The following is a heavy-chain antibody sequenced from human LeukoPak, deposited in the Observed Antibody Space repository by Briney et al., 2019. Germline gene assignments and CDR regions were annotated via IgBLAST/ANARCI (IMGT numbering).Heavy chain of an antibody. V-gene: IGHV1-46*01. CDR3: ARGGVYDFWSGYYSVANWFDP. J-gene: IGHJ5*02. Sequence: GASVKVSCKASGYTFTGYYMHWVRQAPGQGLEWMGIINPSGGSTSYAQKFQGRVTMTRDTSTSTVYMELSSLRSEDTAVYYCARGGVYDFWSGYYSVANWFDPWGQGTLVTVSS. CDR2: INPSGGST. CDR1: GYTFTGYY. D-gene: IGHD3-3*01.